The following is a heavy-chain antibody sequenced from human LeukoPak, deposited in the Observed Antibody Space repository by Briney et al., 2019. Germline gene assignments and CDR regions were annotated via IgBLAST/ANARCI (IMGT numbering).Heavy chain of an antibody. CDR2: ISSSSSYI. Sequence: GGSLRLSCAASGLTFSSYNMNWVRQAPGKGLERVSSISSSSSYIYYADSMKGRFTISRDNAKSSVYLQMNSLRAEDTAVYYCAGGYSSSWYTFDPWGQGTLVTVSS. CDR3: AGGYSSSWYTFDP. D-gene: IGHD6-13*01. J-gene: IGHJ5*02. CDR1: GLTFSSYN. V-gene: IGHV3-21*01.